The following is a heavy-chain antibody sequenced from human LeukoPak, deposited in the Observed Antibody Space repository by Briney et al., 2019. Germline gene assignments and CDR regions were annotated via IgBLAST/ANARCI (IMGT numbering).Heavy chain of an antibody. CDR1: GFTLSNYP. CDR2: ISSNGVTT. CDR3: AGGKGSCLFWGYGFDV. J-gene: IGHJ3*01. D-gene: IGHD3-16*01. V-gene: IGHV3-64*02. Sequence: GGSLRLSCTASGFTLSNYPMHWVRQAPGKGPEHVSAISSNGVTTYYADSVKGRFTISRDSSENTLYLQMGRMRTDDMAVYCCAGGKGSCLFWGYGFDVWGQGTMVTVSS.